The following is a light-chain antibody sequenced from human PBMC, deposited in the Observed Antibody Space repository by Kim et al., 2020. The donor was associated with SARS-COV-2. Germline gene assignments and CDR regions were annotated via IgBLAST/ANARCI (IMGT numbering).Light chain of an antibody. J-gene: IGKJ2*01. CDR1: QSVSTN. CDR2: GAS. Sequence: EIVMTQSPVTLSVSPGERATLSCRASQSVSTNLAWYQQKSGQAPRLLIYGASTRATGIPARFSGSWSGTEFTLTISGLQSEDFAVYYCQQYNDYYTFGQGTKLEI. CDR3: QQYNDYYT. V-gene: IGKV3-15*01.